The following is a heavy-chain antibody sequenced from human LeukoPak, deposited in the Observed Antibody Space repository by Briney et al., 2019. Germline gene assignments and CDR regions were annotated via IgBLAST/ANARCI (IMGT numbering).Heavy chain of an antibody. V-gene: IGHV4-61*02. CDR2: IFTSGNT. Sequence: PSQTLSLTCTVSGAAISSGTYYWSWIRQPAGKGLERIGRIFTSGNTDYNPSLKSRVFISIETSKNRFSLTLNSVTAADTAVYYCARDTRDAFDIWGQGTMVTVSS. CDR1: GAAISSGTYY. CDR3: ARDTRDAFDI. J-gene: IGHJ3*02.